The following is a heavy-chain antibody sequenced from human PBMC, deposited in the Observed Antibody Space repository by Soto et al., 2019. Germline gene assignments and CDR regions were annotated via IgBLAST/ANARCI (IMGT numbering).Heavy chain of an antibody. Sequence: QVQLQESGPGLVKPSGTLSLTCAVSGGSFTNTNWWSWVRQPPRKGLEWIGEIYHSGDTNYNPSLKSRVTISVDKSKNQFSLKVTTVTAADTAVYYCARANMIVVDRDALDIWGPGTPVIVSS. CDR3: ARANMIVVDRDALDI. CDR1: GGSFTNTNW. CDR2: IYHSGDT. J-gene: IGHJ3*02. D-gene: IGHD3-22*01. V-gene: IGHV4-4*02.